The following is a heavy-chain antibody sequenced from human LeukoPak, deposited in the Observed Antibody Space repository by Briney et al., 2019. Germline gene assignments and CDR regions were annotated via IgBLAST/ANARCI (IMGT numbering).Heavy chain of an antibody. CDR3: LSSSWYYSTRGPFDY. CDR2: ISYDGSNK. Sequence: PGGSLRLSCAASGFTFSSYGMHWVRQAPGKGLEWVAVISYDGSNKYYADSVKGRFTISRDNSKNTLYLQMNSLRAEDTAVYYCLSSSWYYSTRGPFDYWGQGTLVTVSS. J-gene: IGHJ4*02. V-gene: IGHV3-30*03. D-gene: IGHD6-13*01. CDR1: GFTFSSYG.